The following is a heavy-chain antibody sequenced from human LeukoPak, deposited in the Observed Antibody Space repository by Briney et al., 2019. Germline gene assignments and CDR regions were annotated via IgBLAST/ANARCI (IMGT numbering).Heavy chain of an antibody. CDR3: AKPLGYLVFHGMDV. CDR2: ISWNSGSI. J-gene: IGHJ6*02. CDR1: GFTFDDYA. D-gene: IGHD2-15*01. V-gene: IGHV3-9*01. Sequence: PGGSLRLSCAASGFTFDDYAMHWVRQAPGKGLEWGSGISWNSGSIGYADSVKGRFTISRDNAKNSLYLQMNSLRAEDTALYYCAKPLGYLVFHGMDVWGQGTTVTVSS.